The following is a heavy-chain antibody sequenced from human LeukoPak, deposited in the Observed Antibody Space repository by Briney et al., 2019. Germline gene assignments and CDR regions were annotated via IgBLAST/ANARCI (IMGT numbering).Heavy chain of an antibody. V-gene: IGHV4-39*01. CDR1: GGSISTSSYS. Sequence: SETLSLTCTVSGGSISTSSYSWGWVRQPPGRGLECIGSIHYSGRTYYNPSLKSRVIVSIDTSRNQFSLKLRSVTAADTAVYYCAIPSMVRGVITPRFDYWGQGTLVTVSS. D-gene: IGHD3-10*01. CDR3: AIPSMVRGVITPRFDY. CDR2: IHYSGRT. J-gene: IGHJ4*02.